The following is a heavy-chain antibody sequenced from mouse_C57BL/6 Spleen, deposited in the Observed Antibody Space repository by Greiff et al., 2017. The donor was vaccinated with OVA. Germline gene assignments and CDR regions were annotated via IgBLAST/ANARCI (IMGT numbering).Heavy chain of an antibody. Sequence: VQLKESGPELVKPGASVKISCKASGYSFTGYYMNWVKQSPEKSLEWIGEINPSTGGTTYNQKFKAKATLTVDKSSSTAYMQLKSLTSEDSAVYYCARGDGSAWFAYWGQGTLVTVSA. CDR1: GYSFTGYY. CDR2: INPSTGGT. J-gene: IGHJ3*01. CDR3: ARGDGSAWFAY. D-gene: IGHD1-1*01. V-gene: IGHV1-42*01.